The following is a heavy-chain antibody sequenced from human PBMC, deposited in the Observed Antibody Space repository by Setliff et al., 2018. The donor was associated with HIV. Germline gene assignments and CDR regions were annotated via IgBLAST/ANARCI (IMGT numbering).Heavy chain of an antibody. CDR3: ARERNYGVNRPFDY. CDR2: IIPIFGPT. Sequence: ASVKVSCKASGGTFSSYAISWVRQAPGQGLEWMGGIIPIFGPTNYAQKFQGRVAITADESTTTAYMELSSLRSEDTAVYYCARERNYGVNRPFDYWGQGTLVTVSS. J-gene: IGHJ4*02. CDR1: GGTFSSYA. D-gene: IGHD4-17*01. V-gene: IGHV1-69*13.